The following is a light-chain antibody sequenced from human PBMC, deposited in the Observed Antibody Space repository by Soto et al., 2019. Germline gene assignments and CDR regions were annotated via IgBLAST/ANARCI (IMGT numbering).Light chain of an antibody. CDR3: QQYNDWYT. Sequence: ETRMAQPPATLSVSPGERATLSCRASQSVSNNLAWYQQKPGQAPRLLIQGASTRATGVPARLSGSGSGTEFTLTISSLQSEDFAVYYCQQYNDWYTFGQGTKLEIK. V-gene: IGKV3-15*01. J-gene: IGKJ2*01. CDR1: QSVSNN. CDR2: GAS.